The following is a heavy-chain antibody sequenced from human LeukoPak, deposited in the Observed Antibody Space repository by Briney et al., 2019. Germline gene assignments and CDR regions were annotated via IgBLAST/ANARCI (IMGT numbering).Heavy chain of an antibody. V-gene: IGHV1-8*01. CDR2: INPNTRNT. J-gene: IGHJ5*02. CDR1: GYAFTSYD. Sequence: ASVKVSCKASGYAFTSYDINWVRQATGQGLEWMGWINPNTRNTGYAQKFQGRVTMTRNTSISTTYMELSSLRSEATAVYYCARGRGPISNWFDPWGQGTLVTVSS. D-gene: IGHD3-3*01. CDR3: ARGRGPISNWFDP.